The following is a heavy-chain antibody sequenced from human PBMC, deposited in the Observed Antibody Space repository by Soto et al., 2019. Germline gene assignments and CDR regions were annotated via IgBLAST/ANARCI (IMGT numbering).Heavy chain of an antibody. CDR1: GFTFSSYA. CDR3: ASVDHFWFDP. J-gene: IGHJ5*02. V-gene: IGHV3-30-3*01. CDR2: ISYDGSNK. Sequence: GGSLRLSCAASGFTFSSYAMHWVRQAPGKGLEWVAVISYDGSNKYYADSVKGRFTISRDNSKNTLYLQMNSLRAEDTAVYYCASVDHFWFDPWGQGTLVTVSS. D-gene: IGHD5-12*01.